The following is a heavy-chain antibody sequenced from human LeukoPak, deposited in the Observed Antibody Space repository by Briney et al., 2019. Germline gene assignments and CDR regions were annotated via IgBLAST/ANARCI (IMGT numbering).Heavy chain of an antibody. V-gene: IGHV3-13*01. CDR1: GFTISRYD. CDR3: VRDQGRVAGSGYYYYGMDV. CDR2: IGTAGDT. J-gene: IGHJ6*02. Sequence: GGSLRLSCAASGFTISRYDMHWVRQVTGKGLEWVAVIGTAGDTYYPGSVKGRFTIPRENAKNSLYLQMNSLRAGDTAVYYCVRDQGRVAGSGYYYYGMDVWGQGTTVTVSS. D-gene: IGHD6-19*01.